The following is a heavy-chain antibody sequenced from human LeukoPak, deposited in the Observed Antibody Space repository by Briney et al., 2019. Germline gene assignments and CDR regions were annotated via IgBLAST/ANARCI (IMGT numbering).Heavy chain of an antibody. CDR1: GFTFTSYW. J-gene: IGHJ4*02. D-gene: IGHD2-21*02. CDR3: ARGGLYGDYYFDY. CDR2: TKHDXSER. V-gene: IGHV3-7*04. Sequence: GGSLRLSCAASGFTFTSYWMTXXRQAPGKGXXXXANTKHDXSERYYVDSVKGRFTISRDNVKNSLFLQMDSLRAEDTAVYYCARGGLYGDYYFDYWGQGTLVTV.